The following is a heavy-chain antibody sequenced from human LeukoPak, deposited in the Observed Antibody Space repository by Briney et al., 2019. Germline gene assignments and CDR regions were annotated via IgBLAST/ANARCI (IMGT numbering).Heavy chain of an antibody. V-gene: IGHV4-34*01. CDR3: ARELAVGAHDY. J-gene: IGHJ4*02. D-gene: IGHD1-26*01. CDR2: INHSGST. Sequence: SETLSLTCAVYGGSFSGYYWSWIRQPPGKGLEWIGEINHSGSTNYNPSLKSRVTISVDTSKNQFSLKLSSVTAADTAVYYCARELAVGAHDYWGQGTLVTVSS. CDR1: GGSFSGYY.